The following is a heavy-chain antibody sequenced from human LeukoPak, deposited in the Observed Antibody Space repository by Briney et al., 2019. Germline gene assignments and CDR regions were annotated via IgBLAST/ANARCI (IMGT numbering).Heavy chain of an antibody. CDR1: GYTLTELS. V-gene: IGHV1-24*01. CDR2: FDPEDGET. Sequence: ASVKVSCKVSGYTLTELSMHWVRQAPGKGLEWMGGFDPEDGETIYAQKFQGRVTMTEDTSTDTAYMELSSLRSEDTAVYYCATFPHLYYYYGMDVWGQGTTVTVSS. CDR3: ATFPHLYYYYGMDV. J-gene: IGHJ6*02.